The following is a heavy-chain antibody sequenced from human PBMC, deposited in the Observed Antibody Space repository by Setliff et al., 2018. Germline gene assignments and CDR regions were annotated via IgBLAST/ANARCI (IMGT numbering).Heavy chain of an antibody. CDR3: ARGVIAAAGIKY. CDR1: GVSISSYY. D-gene: IGHD6-13*01. V-gene: IGHV4-59*01. Sequence: SETLSLTCTVSGVSISSYYWSWIRQPPGKGLDWIGYIYYGGSTNYNPSLKSRVTISVDTSKNQFSLKLSSVTAADTAVYYCARGVIAAAGIKYWGQGTLVTVS. J-gene: IGHJ4*02. CDR2: IYYGGST.